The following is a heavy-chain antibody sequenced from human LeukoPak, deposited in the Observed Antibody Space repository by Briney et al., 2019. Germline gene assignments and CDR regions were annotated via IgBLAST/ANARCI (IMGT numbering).Heavy chain of an antibody. J-gene: IGHJ4*02. CDR3: AKESYVLRFLEWLPLDY. V-gene: IGHV3-30*02. CDR1: GFTFSSYG. Sequence: GGSLRLSCAASGFTFSSYGMHWVRQAPGKGLEWVAFIRYDGSNKYYADSVKGRFTISRDNSKNTLYLQMNSLRAEGTAVYYCAKESYVLRFLEWLPLDYWGQGTLVTVSS. D-gene: IGHD3-3*01. CDR2: IRYDGSNK.